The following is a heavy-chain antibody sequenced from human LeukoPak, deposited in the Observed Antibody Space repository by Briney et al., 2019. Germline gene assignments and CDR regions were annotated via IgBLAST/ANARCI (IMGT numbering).Heavy chain of an antibody. CDR1: GYSFTSYW. D-gene: IGHD2-21*02. Sequence: GESLKISCKGSGYSFTSYWIGWVRQMPGKGLEWMGIIYPGDSDTRYSPSFQGQVTISADKSISTAYLQWSSLKASDTAMYYCAVAYCGGDCLGKADAFDIWGQGTMVTVSS. J-gene: IGHJ3*02. CDR2: IYPGDSDT. CDR3: AVAYCGGDCLGKADAFDI. V-gene: IGHV5-51*01.